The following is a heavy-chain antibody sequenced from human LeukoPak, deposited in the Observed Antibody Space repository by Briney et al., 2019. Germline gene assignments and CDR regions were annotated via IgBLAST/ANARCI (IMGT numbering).Heavy chain of an antibody. Sequence: ASVKVSCKASGYTFTSYYMHWVRQTPGQGLEWMGIINPSGGSTSYAQKFQGRVTMTRDTSTSTVYMELSSLRSEDTAVYYCARERIAARRIDYWGQGTLVTVSS. CDR2: INPSGGST. D-gene: IGHD6-6*01. CDR3: ARERIAARRIDY. J-gene: IGHJ4*02. V-gene: IGHV1-46*01. CDR1: GYTFTSYY.